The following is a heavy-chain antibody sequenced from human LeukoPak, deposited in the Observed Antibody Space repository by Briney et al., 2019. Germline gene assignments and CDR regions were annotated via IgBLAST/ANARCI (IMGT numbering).Heavy chain of an antibody. CDR2: IYTSGST. D-gene: IGHD2-2*01. Sequence: SETLSLTCTVSGGSISSGSYYWRWIRQPAGKGLEWIGRIYTSGSTNYNPSLKSRVTISVDTSKNQFSLKLSSVTAADTAVYYCARGQYCSSTSCEGMFDPWGQGTLVTVPS. J-gene: IGHJ5*02. CDR3: ARGQYCSSTSCEGMFDP. CDR1: GGSISSGSYY. V-gene: IGHV4-61*02.